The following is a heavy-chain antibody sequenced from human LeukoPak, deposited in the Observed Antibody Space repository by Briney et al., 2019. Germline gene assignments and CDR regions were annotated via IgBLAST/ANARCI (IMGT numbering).Heavy chain of an antibody. CDR3: VKLMYSSGWDTLDY. CDR2: ISGSGGST. Sequence: GGSLRLSCAASGFTFSSYAMSWVRQAPGKGLEWDSGISGSGGSTYYADSVKGRFTISRDKSKNTLSLQMNSLRAGDTAVYYCVKLMYSSGWDTLDYWGQGTLVTVSS. J-gene: IGHJ4*02. CDR1: GFTFSSYA. D-gene: IGHD6-19*01. V-gene: IGHV3-23*01.